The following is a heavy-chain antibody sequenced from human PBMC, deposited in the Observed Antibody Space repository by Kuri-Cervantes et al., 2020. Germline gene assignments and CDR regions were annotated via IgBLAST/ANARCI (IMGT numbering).Heavy chain of an antibody. CDR1: GFTFRSSW. Sequence: GESLKISCAASGFTFRSSWMHWVRQAPGKGLVWVSRINSDGSSTTYADSVRGRFTISRDNAKNTLYLQMNSLRADDTAVYYCAREQVAGNRNDAFDIWGQGTMVTVSS. J-gene: IGHJ3*02. V-gene: IGHV3-74*01. D-gene: IGHD6-19*01. CDR3: AREQVAGNRNDAFDI. CDR2: INSDGSST.